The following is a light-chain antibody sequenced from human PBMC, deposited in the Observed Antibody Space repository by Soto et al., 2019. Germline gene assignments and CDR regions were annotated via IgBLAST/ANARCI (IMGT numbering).Light chain of an antibody. Sequence: EIVLTQSPATLSLSPGERATLSCRASQSVGSYLAWYQQKPGQAPRLLIYDASNRATGIPARFSGSGSGTDFTITISSLEPEDFAVYYCQQRSNWLFTFGPGTKVDIK. CDR2: DAS. J-gene: IGKJ3*01. V-gene: IGKV3-11*01. CDR1: QSVGSY. CDR3: QQRSNWLFT.